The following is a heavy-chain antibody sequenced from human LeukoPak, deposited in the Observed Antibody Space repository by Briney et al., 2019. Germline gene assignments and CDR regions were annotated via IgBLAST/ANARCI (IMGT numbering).Heavy chain of an antibody. V-gene: IGHV3-48*01. Sequence: GGSLRLSCAASGFTFSSYSMNWVRRAPGKGLEWLSYIGSSGTTMYYADSVKGRFTISRDNSKNTLYLQMNSLRAEDTAVYYCARDPYYYDSSGLYYFDYWGQGTLVTVSS. J-gene: IGHJ4*02. D-gene: IGHD3-22*01. CDR3: ARDPYYYDSSGLYYFDY. CDR1: GFTFSSYS. CDR2: IGSSGTTM.